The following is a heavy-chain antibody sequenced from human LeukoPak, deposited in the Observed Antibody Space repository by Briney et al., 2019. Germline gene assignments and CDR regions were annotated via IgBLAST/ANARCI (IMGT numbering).Heavy chain of an antibody. V-gene: IGHV1-18*01. J-gene: IGHJ6*03. Sequence: GASVKVSCKASDYTFTSSGITWVRQAPGQGLEWMGWISAYNGNTNYAQKLQGRVTMTTDTSTSTAYMELRSLRSDDTAVYYCARAGCGGDCYRWYYYYYYMDVWGKGTTVTVSS. CDR2: ISAYNGNT. CDR1: DYTFTSSG. D-gene: IGHD2-21*01. CDR3: ARAGCGGDCYRWYYYYYYMDV.